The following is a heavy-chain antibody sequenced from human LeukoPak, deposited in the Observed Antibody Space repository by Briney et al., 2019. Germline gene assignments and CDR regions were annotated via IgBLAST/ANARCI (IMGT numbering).Heavy chain of an antibody. D-gene: IGHD6-13*01. CDR1: GFTVSSNY. V-gene: IGHV3-53*01. CDR2: IYSGGGT. CDR3: ARGYSSSWYGEYFQH. Sequence: PGGSLRLSCAASGFTVSSNYMSWVRQAPGKGLEWVSVIYSGGGTYYADSVKGRFTISRDNSKNTLYLQMNSLRAEDTAVYYCARGYSSSWYGEYFQHWGQGTLVTVSS. J-gene: IGHJ1*01.